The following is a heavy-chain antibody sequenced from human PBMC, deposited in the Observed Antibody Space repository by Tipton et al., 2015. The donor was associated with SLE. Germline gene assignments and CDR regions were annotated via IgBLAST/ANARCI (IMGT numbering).Heavy chain of an antibody. Sequence: ELVKPSETLSLTCAVYGGSFSGYYWSWIRQPPGKGLEWIGEINHSGSTNYNPSLKSRVTISVDTSKNQFSLKLSSVTAADTAVYYCARGSVWGPAAGYWGQGTLVTVSS. D-gene: IGHD2-2*01. J-gene: IGHJ4*02. V-gene: IGHV4-34*01. CDR2: INHSGST. CDR1: GGSFSGYY. CDR3: ARGSVWGPAAGY.